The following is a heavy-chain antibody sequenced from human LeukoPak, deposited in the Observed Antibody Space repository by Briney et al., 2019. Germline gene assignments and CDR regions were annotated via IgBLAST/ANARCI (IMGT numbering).Heavy chain of an antibody. CDR3: VKGMEDYDILTGVLDV. V-gene: IGHV3-64D*06. CDR1: GFTFSSYA. CDR2: ISSNGGST. Sequence: GGSLRLSCAASGFTFSSYAITWVRQAPGKGLEYVSAISSNGGSTYYADSVKGRFTISRDNSKNTLYLQMSSLRAEDTAVYYCVKGMEDYDILTGVLDVWGQGTTVTVSS. D-gene: IGHD3-9*01. J-gene: IGHJ6*02.